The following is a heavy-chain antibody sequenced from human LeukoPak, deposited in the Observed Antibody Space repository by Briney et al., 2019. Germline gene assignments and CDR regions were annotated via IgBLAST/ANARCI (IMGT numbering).Heavy chain of an antibody. CDR1: GGSISSSSYY. V-gene: IGHV4-39*07. Sequence: SETLSLTCTVSGGSISSSSYYWGWIRQPPGKGLEWIGSIYYSGSTYYNPSLKSRVTISVDTSKNQFSLKLSSVTAADTAVYYCARTSGFYYHWGQGTLVTVSS. J-gene: IGHJ5*02. CDR3: ARTSGFYYH. CDR2: IYYSGST. D-gene: IGHD2/OR15-2a*01.